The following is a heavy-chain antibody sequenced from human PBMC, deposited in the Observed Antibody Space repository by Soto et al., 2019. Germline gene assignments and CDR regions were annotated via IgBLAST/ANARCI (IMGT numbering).Heavy chain of an antibody. V-gene: IGHV3-30*18. J-gene: IGHJ6*02. Sequence: PGGSLRLSCAASGFTFSSYGMHWVRQAPGEGLEWVAAISHDGSNKYYADSVKSRFTISRDNSKNTLYLQMNSLRAEDTAVYYCAKEGSITGSKNYYYSDGMDVWRQRTTVTVS. CDR1: GFTFSSYG. CDR2: ISHDGSNK. D-gene: IGHD1-20*01. CDR3: AKEGSITGSKNYYYSDGMDV.